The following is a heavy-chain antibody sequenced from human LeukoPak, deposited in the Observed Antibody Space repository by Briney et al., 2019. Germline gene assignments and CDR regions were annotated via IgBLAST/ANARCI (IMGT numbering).Heavy chain of an antibody. CDR2: ISSDGDNK. D-gene: IGHD6-6*01. CDR1: GFTFNSYA. CDR3: ARDLGLGPARRFNYYCYYGMDV. Sequence: PGGSLRLSCAASGFTFNSYAMHWVRQAPGKGLEWVAVISSDGDNKYYADSVKGRFTISRDNSKNTLYLQMNNLRAEDTAVYYCARDLGLGPARRFNYYCYYGMDVWGQGTTVTVSS. V-gene: IGHV3-30*04. J-gene: IGHJ6*02.